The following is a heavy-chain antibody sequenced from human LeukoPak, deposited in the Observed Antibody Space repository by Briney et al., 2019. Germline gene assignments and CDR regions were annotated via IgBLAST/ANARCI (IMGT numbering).Heavy chain of an antibody. CDR2: VYYSGST. D-gene: IGHD3-3*01. CDR1: GGSISSSY. Sequence: SETLSLTCTVSGGSISSSYWNWIRQPPGKGLEWIGYVYYSGSTNYNPSLKSRVTISVDTSKNQFSLKLSSVTAADTAVYYCARAGYDFWSGYPNWFDPWGQGTLVTVSS. J-gene: IGHJ5*02. CDR3: ARAGYDFWSGYPNWFDP. V-gene: IGHV4-59*01.